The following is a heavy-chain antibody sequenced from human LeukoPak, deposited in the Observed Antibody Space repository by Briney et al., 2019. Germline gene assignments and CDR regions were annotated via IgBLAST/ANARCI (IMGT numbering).Heavy chain of an antibody. D-gene: IGHD3-22*01. J-gene: IGHJ4*02. V-gene: IGHV3-23*01. CDR1: GFTFSNYA. Sequence: GGSLRLSCAASGFTFSNYAMNWVRQAPGKGLEWVSSISGSGDSTYYADSVKGRFTISRDNSKNTHYLQMSSLRADDTAVYYCAGDSSGFYSSFDDWGQGTRVTVSS. CDR2: ISGSGDST. CDR3: AGDSSGFYSSFDD.